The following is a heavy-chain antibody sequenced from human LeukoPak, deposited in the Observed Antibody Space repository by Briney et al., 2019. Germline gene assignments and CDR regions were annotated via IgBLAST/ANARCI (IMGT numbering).Heavy chain of an antibody. Sequence: PSETLSLTCTVSGGSISSHYWSWIRQPPGKGLEWIGYIYYSGGTNYNPSLKSRVTISVDTSKNQFSLKLSSVTAADTAVYYCARVGYSYGQQYYYYMDVWGKGTTVTVSS. J-gene: IGHJ6*03. CDR1: GGSISSHY. D-gene: IGHD5-18*01. V-gene: IGHV4-59*11. CDR2: IYYSGGT. CDR3: ARVGYSYGQQYYYYMDV.